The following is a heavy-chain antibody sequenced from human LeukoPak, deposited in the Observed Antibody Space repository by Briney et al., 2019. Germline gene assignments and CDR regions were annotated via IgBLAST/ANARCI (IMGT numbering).Heavy chain of an antibody. CDR2: FSSDGRST. D-gene: IGHD5-12*01. V-gene: IGHV3-43*02. Sequence: QTGGSLRLSCAASGFTFDNYAMHWVRQAPGKGLEWVPLFSSDGRSTYYADSVKGRFTISRDSSKNSLYLQMNSLTTEDTALYYCAKGGLRGLYYFDYWGQGTLVTVSS. CDR1: GFTFDNYA. CDR3: AKGGLRGLYYFDY. J-gene: IGHJ4*02.